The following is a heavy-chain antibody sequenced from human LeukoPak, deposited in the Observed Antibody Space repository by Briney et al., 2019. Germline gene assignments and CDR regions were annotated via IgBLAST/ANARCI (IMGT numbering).Heavy chain of an antibody. J-gene: IGHJ5*02. CDR1: GYTLTELS. V-gene: IGHV1-24*01. CDR3: ATLGTNYYASGSYYWFDP. CDR2: FDPEDGET. D-gene: IGHD3-10*01. Sequence: ASVKVSCKVSGYTLTELSMHWVRQAPGKGLEWMRGFDPEDGETIYAQKFQGRVTMTEDTSTDTAYMELSSLRSEDTAVYYCATLGTNYYASGSYYWFDPWGQGTLVTVSS.